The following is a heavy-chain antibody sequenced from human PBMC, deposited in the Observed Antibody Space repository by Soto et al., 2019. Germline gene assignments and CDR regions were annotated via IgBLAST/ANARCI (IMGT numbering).Heavy chain of an antibody. CDR2: IWYDGSKK. CDR1: GFTFSSYD. V-gene: IGHV3-33*01. CDR3: ARGSEGNAFDI. D-gene: IGHD3-10*01. Sequence: XGSLRRSCSASGFTFSSYDMHWVRQAPGKGLEWVALIWYDGSKKYYADSVKGRFTISRDDSKNTLYLQMNSLRADDRAVYYCARGSEGNAFDIWGQGPMVTVSS. J-gene: IGHJ3*02.